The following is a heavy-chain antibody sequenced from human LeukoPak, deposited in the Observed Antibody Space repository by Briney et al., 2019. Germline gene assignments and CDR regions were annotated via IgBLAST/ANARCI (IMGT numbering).Heavy chain of an antibody. CDR2: ISNSGST. CDR1: GGSINSHY. CDR3: GRDALVGYFSYYYMDV. D-gene: IGHD2-15*01. Sequence: SETLSLTCTVSGGSINSHYWTWIRQSPVKGLEWIGDISNSGSTSYNPSLKSRVTISIDTSKNQFSLKLSSVTAADTAVYYCGRDALVGYFSYYYMDVWGKGTTVTVSS. V-gene: IGHV4-59*11. J-gene: IGHJ6*03.